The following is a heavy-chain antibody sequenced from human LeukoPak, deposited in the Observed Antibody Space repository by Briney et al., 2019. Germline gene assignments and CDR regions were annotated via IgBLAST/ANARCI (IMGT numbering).Heavy chain of an antibody. V-gene: IGHV3-7*05. CDR3: ARKLYYYNSGDSVGHAGWFDP. CDR1: GFSISTYW. Sequence: GGSLRLSCAASGFSISTYWMTWVRQAPGKGLEWVANIRQDGSEEYYVDSVKGRFTISRDNAKNSLFLQVNSLRAEDTAVYYCARKLYYYNSGDSVGHAGWFDPWGQGTLVTVSS. J-gene: IGHJ5*02. CDR2: IRQDGSEE. D-gene: IGHD3-22*01.